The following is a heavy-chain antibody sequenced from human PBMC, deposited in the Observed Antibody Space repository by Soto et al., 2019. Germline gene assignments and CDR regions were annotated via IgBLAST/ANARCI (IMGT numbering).Heavy chain of an antibody. Sequence: GASVKVSCKASGYTFISHYMHWVRQAPGQGLEWLGIINPSGGSTTYAQKFQGRVAMTRDTSTGTVYMYLSGLRSEDTAVYYCARREGDSYYYALDVWGQGTTVTVS. J-gene: IGHJ6*02. CDR2: INPSGGST. CDR1: GYTFISHY. V-gene: IGHV1-46*01. CDR3: ARREGDSYYYALDV.